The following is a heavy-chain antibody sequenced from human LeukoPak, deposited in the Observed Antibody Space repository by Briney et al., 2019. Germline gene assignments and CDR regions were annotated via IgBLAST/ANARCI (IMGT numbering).Heavy chain of an antibody. CDR3: AKGPGVKWFRGDYFDY. V-gene: IGHV3-23*01. Sequence: GGSLRLSCAASGFTFSSYAMSWVREAPGKGLEWGSAISGSGGSTYYADSAKRRFTISRDNSRNTLYLQMNSLRADDTAVYYCAKGPGVKWFRGDYFDYWGQGTLVTVSS. J-gene: IGHJ4*02. D-gene: IGHD3-22*01. CDR1: GFTFSSYA. CDR2: ISGSGGST.